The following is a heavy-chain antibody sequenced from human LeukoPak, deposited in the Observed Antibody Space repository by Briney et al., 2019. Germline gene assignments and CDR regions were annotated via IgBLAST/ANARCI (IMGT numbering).Heavy chain of an antibody. CDR3: ASTPVYYGDAPLGAFDI. V-gene: IGHV1-2*02. J-gene: IGHJ3*02. CDR1: GYNFTGYY. CDR2: INPNSGGT. Sequence: GASVKVSCKASGYNFTGYYMHWVRQAPGQGLEWMGWINPNSGGTKYAQKFQGRVTMTRDTSVSTAYMELSRLRSDDTAVYYCASTPVYYGDAPLGAFDIWGQGTMVTVSS. D-gene: IGHD4-17*01.